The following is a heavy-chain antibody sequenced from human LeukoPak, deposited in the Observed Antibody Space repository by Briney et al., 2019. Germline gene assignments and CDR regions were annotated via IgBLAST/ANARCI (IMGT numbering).Heavy chain of an antibody. D-gene: IGHD1-26*01. CDR2: IIPIPGIA. Sequence: SVKVSCKASGGTFSSYAISWVRQAPGQGLEWMGRIIPIPGIANYAQKFQGRVTITADKSTSTAYMELSSLRSEDTAVYYCARERSGSPGWFDPWGQGTLVTVSS. CDR3: ARERSGSPGWFDP. V-gene: IGHV1-69*04. J-gene: IGHJ5*02. CDR1: GGTFSSYA.